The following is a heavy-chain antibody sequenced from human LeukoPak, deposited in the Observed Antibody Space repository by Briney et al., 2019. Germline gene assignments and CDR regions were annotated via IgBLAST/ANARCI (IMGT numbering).Heavy chain of an antibody. Sequence: GGSLRLSCTASGFTFCDYAMSGVRQAPGKGLEGVGFIRSKAYGGTTEYAASVKGKFTISRDDSKSIAYLQMNSLKTEDTAVYYCTRTAPHSSGWCFDYWGQGTLVTVSS. D-gene: IGHD6-19*01. J-gene: IGHJ4*02. CDR2: IRSKAYGGTT. CDR3: TRTAPHSSGWCFDY. CDR1: GFTFCDYA. V-gene: IGHV3-49*04.